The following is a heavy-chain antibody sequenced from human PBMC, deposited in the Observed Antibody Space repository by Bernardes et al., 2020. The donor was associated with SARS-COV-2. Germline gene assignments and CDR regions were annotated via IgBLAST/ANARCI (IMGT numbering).Heavy chain of an antibody. Sequence: SETLSLTCTVSGGSITRNTYSWGWIRQPKGKGLEWVGTLYYSGSTHYAPSLKSRVTISADTPKNHFPLNLRSVTAADTAVYYCARHVRGGYEDGMDVWDRGTTVAV. J-gene: IGHJ6*02. V-gene: IGHV4-39*01. D-gene: IGHD5-12*01. CDR2: LYYSGST. CDR3: ARHVRGGYEDGMDV. CDR1: GGSITRNTYS.